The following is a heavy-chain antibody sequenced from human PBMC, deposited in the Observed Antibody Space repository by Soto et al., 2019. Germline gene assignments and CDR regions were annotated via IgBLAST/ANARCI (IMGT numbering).Heavy chain of an antibody. CDR1: GYTFTSYG. V-gene: IGHV1-18*01. CDR2: ISAYNGNT. Sequence: ASVKVSCKASGYTFTSYGISWVRQAPGQRLEWIRWISAYNGNTNYAQKLQGRVTMTTDTSTSTAYMELRSLRSDDTAVYYCASSLGLVDDYGGNFDYWGQGTLVTVSS. CDR3: ASSLGLVDDYGGNFDY. J-gene: IGHJ4*02. D-gene: IGHD4-17*01.